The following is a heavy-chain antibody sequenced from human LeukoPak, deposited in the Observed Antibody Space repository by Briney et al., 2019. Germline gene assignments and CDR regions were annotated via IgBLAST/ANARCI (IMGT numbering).Heavy chain of an antibody. J-gene: IGHJ4*02. Sequence: PSETLSLTCTVSGGSISSYYWSWIRQPAGKGLEWIGRIYTSGSTNYNPSLKSRVTMSVDTSKNQFSLKLSSVTAADTAVYYCARDLYYYGSGSYNDYWGQGTLVTVSS. CDR3: ARDLYYYGSGSYNDY. V-gene: IGHV4-4*07. CDR2: IYTSGST. D-gene: IGHD3-10*01. CDR1: GGSISSYY.